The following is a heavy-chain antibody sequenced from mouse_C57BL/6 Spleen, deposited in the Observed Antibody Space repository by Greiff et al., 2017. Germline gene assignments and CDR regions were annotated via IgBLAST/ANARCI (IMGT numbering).Heavy chain of an antibody. CDR1: GFTFSDYY. D-gene: IGHD3-3*01. V-gene: IGHV5-16*01. CDR3: ARGGGRDWYFDV. CDR2: INYDGSST. Sequence: EVKLMESEGGLVQPGSSMKLSCTASGFTFSDYYMAWVRQVPEKGLEWVANINYDGSSTYYLDSLKSRFIISRDNAKNILYLQMSSLKSEDTATYYCARGGGRDWYFDVWGTGTTVTVSS. J-gene: IGHJ1*03.